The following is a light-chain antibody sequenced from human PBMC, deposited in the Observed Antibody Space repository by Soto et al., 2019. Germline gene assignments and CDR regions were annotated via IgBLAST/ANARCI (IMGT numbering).Light chain of an antibody. CDR3: QQVNVYPST. CDR1: QSVSNS. CDR2: DVS. J-gene: IGKJ4*01. Sequence: EIVLTQSPATLSLSPGERVTLSCRASQSVSNSLAWYQQKPGQPPRLLIYDVSNRATGIPSRFSGGGSGTDFTLTISSLQPEDFATYYCQQVNVYPSTFGGGTKVDIK. V-gene: IGKV3-11*01.